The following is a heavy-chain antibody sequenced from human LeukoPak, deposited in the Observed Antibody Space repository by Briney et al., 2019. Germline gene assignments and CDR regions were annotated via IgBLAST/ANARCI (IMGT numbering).Heavy chain of an antibody. D-gene: IGHD6-13*01. CDR3: ASSIAAFDY. CDR1: GFTFSSYS. V-gene: IGHV3-48*01. CDR2: ISSSSSTI. J-gene: IGHJ4*02. Sequence: GGSLRLSCAASGFTFSSYSMNWVRQAPGKGLEWVSYISSSSSTIYYADSVEGRFTISRDNAKNSLYLQMNSLRAEDTAVYYCASSIAAFDYWGQGTLVTVSS.